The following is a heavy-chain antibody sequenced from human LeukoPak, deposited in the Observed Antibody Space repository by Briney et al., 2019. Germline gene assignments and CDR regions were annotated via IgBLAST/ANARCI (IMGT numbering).Heavy chain of an antibody. CDR1: GFTFSDYS. CDR3: AKDRPVLLWFGEYAFDI. CDR2: IGSSSNYI. Sequence: PGGSLRLSCAASGFTFSDYSMNWVRQAPGKGLESVSSIGSSSNYISYADSVKGRFTISRDNAKNSLYLQMNSLRAEDTAVYYCAKDRPVLLWFGEYAFDIWGQGTMVTVSS. D-gene: IGHD3-10*01. J-gene: IGHJ3*02. V-gene: IGHV3-21*04.